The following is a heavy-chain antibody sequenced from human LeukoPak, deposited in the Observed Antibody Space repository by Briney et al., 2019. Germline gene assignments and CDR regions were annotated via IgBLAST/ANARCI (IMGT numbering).Heavy chain of an antibody. CDR3: ARHPFATPFDY. V-gene: IGHV4-59*08. CDR1: GGSISSYY. D-gene: IGHD2-15*01. J-gene: IGHJ4*02. Sequence: SETLSLTCTVSGGSISSYYWSWIRQPPGKGLEWIGYIYYSGTTNYNPSLKSRVTISVDTSKNQFSLKLSSVTAADTAVYFCARHPFATPFDYWGPGTLVTVSS. CDR2: IYYSGTT.